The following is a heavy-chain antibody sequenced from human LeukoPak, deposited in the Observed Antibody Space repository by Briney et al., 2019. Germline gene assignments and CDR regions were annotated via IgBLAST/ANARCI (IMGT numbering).Heavy chain of an antibody. J-gene: IGHJ5*02. D-gene: IGHD3-3*01. CDR3: ARFGLDRYYDFWSGYYNNWFDP. Sequence: PSGTLSLTCTASGGSISSHYWSWIRQPPGKGLEWIGYIYYSGSTNYNPSLKSRVTISVDTSKNRSSLKLSSVTAADTAVYYCARFGLDRYYDFWSGYYNNWFDPWGQGTLVTVSS. CDR1: GGSISSHY. V-gene: IGHV4-59*11. CDR2: IYYSGST.